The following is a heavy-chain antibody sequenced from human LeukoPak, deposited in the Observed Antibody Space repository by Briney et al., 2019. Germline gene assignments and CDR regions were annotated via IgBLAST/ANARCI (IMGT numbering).Heavy chain of an antibody. Sequence: ASVKVSCKASGYTFTGYYMHWVRQAPGQGLEWMGWIYPNSGGTYSAQNFQGRVTMTRGTSISTAYMELSNLRFDDTAVYFCARDRGITIFGVLTDWGQGTLVTVSS. V-gene: IGHV1-2*02. CDR2: IYPNSGGT. CDR3: ARDRGITIFGVLTD. D-gene: IGHD3-3*01. CDR1: GYTFTGYY. J-gene: IGHJ4*02.